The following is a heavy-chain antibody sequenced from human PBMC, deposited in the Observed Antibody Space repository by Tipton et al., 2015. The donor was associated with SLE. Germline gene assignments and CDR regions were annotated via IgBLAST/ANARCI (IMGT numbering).Heavy chain of an antibody. CDR3: ARDMTTGYYDGMDV. CDR2: IYYSGST. Sequence: TLSLTCTVSGGSISSHYWSWIRQPPGKGREWIGYIYYSGSTNFNPSPTSRVTISVDTSNNQFSLKLSSVTAADTAVYYCARDMTTGYYDGMDVWGQGTTVTVS. V-gene: IGHV4-59*11. D-gene: IGHD4-11*01. CDR1: GGSISSHY. J-gene: IGHJ6*02.